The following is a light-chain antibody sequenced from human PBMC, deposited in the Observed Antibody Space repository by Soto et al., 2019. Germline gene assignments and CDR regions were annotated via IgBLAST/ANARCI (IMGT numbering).Light chain of an antibody. J-gene: IGLJ3*02. CDR2: EVS. CDR3: VSYTSTNTRV. V-gene: IGLV2-14*01. Sequence: QSVLTQPASVSGSPGQSITISCTGTSTDVGGYDYVSWYQQHPGKAPKLIIYEVSNRPSGVSSRFSGSKSGNTASLTISGLQTEDEADYYCVSYTSTNTRVFGGGTKVTVL. CDR1: STDVGGYDY.